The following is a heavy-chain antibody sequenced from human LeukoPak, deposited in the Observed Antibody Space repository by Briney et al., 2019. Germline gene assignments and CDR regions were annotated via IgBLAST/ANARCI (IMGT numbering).Heavy chain of an antibody. V-gene: IGHV5-51*01. J-gene: IGHJ5*01. D-gene: IGHD3-3*01. CDR1: GYSFTHYW. CDR3: ARRIAIFGDGNWFDS. Sequence: PGESLKISCKGSGYSFTHYWIGWVRQMPGKGLEGMGVIYPGDSDTRYSPSFQGQVTISAAESIGTAYLPWRSLKSSATAMYYCARRIAIFGDGNWFDSWGQGTLVTVPA. CDR2: IYPGDSDT.